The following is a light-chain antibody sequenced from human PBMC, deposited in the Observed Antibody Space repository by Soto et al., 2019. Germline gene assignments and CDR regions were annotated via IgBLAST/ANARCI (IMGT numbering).Light chain of an antibody. CDR2: GAS. V-gene: IGKV3-20*01. CDR1: QSVTSYY. Sequence: EIVLTQSPGTLSLSPGKRATLSCRASQSVTSYYLAWYQQKSGQAPRLLIYGASRRATDIPDRFSGSGSGTDFTLTISSLEPEDFAVYYCQLYGSSSYTFGQATKLEIK. J-gene: IGKJ2*01. CDR3: QLYGSSSYT.